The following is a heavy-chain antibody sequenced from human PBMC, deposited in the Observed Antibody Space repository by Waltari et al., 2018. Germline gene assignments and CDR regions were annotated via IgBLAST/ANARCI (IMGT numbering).Heavy chain of an antibody. CDR3: AKDAFGNTCLDF. V-gene: IGHV3-30*02. D-gene: IGHD2-2*02. CDR1: GFTFSNFG. CDR2: MWFDGSDE. J-gene: IGHJ4*02. Sequence: QVNLVESGGGVVQPGGSLRLSCATSGFTFSNFGMHGVRQAPGKGGGWVAFMWFDGSDEFYAASVRGRFTIARDNCARTLYLDMDSLRLDDTAMYYCAKDAFGNTCLDFWGQGTLVTVSS.